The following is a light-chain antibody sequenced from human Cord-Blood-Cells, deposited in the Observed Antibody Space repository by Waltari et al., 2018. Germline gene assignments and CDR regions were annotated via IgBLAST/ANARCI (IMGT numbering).Light chain of an antibody. CDR1: SSDDGGYNC. J-gene: IGLJ3*02. V-gene: IGLV2-11*01. CDR3: CSYAGSYTWV. CDR2: DVS. Sequence: QSALTQPRTVSGSPGQSVTISCTGTSSDDGGYNCVSWYQQHPGKAPKFMIYDVSKRPSGVPDRFSGHKPGKTASLAVSGIQAEEEAGYCCCSYAGSYTWVFGGRTKLTVL.